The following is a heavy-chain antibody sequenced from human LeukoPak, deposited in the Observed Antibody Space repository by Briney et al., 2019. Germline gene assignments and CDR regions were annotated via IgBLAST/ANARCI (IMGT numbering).Heavy chain of an antibody. J-gene: IGHJ4*02. CDR2: IYSGGST. CDR3: ARGHCSGGSCNDY. V-gene: IGHV3-53*01. CDR1: GFTVSSNY. D-gene: IGHD2-15*01. Sequence: GGSLRLSCAASGFTVSSNYMSWVRQAPGKGLEWVSVIYSGGSTYYADSVKGRFTISRDNSKNTLYLQMNSLRAEVTAVYYCARGHCSGGSCNDYWGQGTLVTVSS.